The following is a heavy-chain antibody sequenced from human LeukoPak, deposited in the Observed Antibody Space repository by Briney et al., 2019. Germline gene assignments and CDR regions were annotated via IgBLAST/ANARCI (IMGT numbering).Heavy chain of an antibody. V-gene: IGHV3-30-3*01. J-gene: IGHJ4*02. Sequence: GGSLRLSCAASGFTFSSYAMHWVRQAPGKGLEWVAVISYDGSNKYYADSVKGRFTISRDNSKNSLYLQMNSLRAEDTAVYYCAREEQLVHLDYWGQGTLVTVSS. D-gene: IGHD6-6*01. CDR2: ISYDGSNK. CDR1: GFTFSSYA. CDR3: AREEQLVHLDY.